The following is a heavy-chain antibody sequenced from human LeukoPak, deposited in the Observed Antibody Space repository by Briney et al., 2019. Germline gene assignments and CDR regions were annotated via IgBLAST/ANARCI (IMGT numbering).Heavy chain of an antibody. D-gene: IGHD6-13*01. CDR3: ASGPYPAAGTDHQFDY. CDR1: GASISSYS. V-gene: IGHV4-59*01. Sequence: SETLSLTCTVSGASISSYSWSWIRQPPGKGLEWIGYISSRGSTHYNPSLKSRVTLSVATSKTQFSLKLSSVTAADAAVYFCASGPYPAAGTDHQFDYWGQGTLVTVSS. CDR2: ISSRGST. J-gene: IGHJ4*02.